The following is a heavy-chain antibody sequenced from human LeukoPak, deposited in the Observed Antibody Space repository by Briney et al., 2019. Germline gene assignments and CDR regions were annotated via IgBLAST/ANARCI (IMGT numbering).Heavy chain of an antibody. J-gene: IGHJ4*02. D-gene: IGHD2-21*01. V-gene: IGHV5-51*01. CDR1: GYTFSNYW. Sequence: GESLQISCQGSGYTFSNYWIGWVRQMPGKGLEWMGIIYPGDSHTRYSPSFQGQVTVSADKSISTAYLQWSGLKASDTAMYYCARGEYCGGDCFSSTLFDYWGQGTLVTVSS. CDR3: ARGEYCGGDCFSSTLFDY. CDR2: IYPGDSHT.